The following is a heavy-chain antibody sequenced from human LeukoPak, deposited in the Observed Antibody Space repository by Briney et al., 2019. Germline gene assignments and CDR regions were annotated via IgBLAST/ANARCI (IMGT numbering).Heavy chain of an antibody. V-gene: IGHV3-30*18. CDR1: GFTFSSYG. J-gene: IGHJ4*02. CDR3: AKAVDSSGWVNYFDY. Sequence: GGSLRLSCAASGFTFSSYGMHWVRQAPGKGLEWVAVISYDGSNKYYADSVKGRFTISRDNSKNTLYLQMNSLRAEDTAVYYCAKAVDSSGWVNYFDYWGQGTLVTVSS. D-gene: IGHD6-19*01. CDR2: ISYDGSNK.